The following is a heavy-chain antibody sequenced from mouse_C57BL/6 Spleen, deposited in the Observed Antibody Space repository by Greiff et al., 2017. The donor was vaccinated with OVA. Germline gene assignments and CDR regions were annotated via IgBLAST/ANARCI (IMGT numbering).Heavy chain of an antibody. CDR1: GYTFTSYW. Sequence: QVQLQQPGAELVKPGASVKLSCKASGYTFTSYWMHWVKQRPGQGLEWIGMIHPNSGSTNYNEKFKSKATLTVDKSSSTAYMQLSSLTSEDSAVYYCARSRLVYAMDYWGQGTSVTVSS. J-gene: IGHJ4*01. CDR2: IHPNSGST. V-gene: IGHV1-64*01. CDR3: ARSRLVYAMDY. D-gene: IGHD3-2*02.